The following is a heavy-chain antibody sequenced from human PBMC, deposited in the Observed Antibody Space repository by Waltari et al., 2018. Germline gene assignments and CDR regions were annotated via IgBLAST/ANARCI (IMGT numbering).Heavy chain of an antibody. V-gene: IGHV3-7*04. CDR2: IKQDGSEK. J-gene: IGHJ6*03. D-gene: IGHD3-10*02. CDR1: GFTFGPYF. Sequence: EVQLVESGGGLVQPGGSLRLSCVASGFTFGPYFMSWLRQAPGKGLEWVANIKQDGSEKYYVDSVKGRFTISRDNAENSLSLQMNSLRAEDTAVYYCARYVRPIYYMDVWGKGTTVTVSS. CDR3: ARYVRPIYYMDV.